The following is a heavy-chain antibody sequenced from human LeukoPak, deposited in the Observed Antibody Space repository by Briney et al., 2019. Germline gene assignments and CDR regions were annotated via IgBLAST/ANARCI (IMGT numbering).Heavy chain of an antibody. Sequence: SETLSLTCAVYGGSFSGYYWSWIRQPPGKGLEWIGEINHSGSTNYNPSLKSRVTISVDTSKNQFSLKLSSVTAADTAVYYCARGFSRQWLVQGRFDPWGQGTLVTVSS. CDR2: INHSGST. J-gene: IGHJ5*02. V-gene: IGHV4-34*01. CDR1: GGSFSGYY. CDR3: ARGFSRQWLVQGRFDP. D-gene: IGHD6-19*01.